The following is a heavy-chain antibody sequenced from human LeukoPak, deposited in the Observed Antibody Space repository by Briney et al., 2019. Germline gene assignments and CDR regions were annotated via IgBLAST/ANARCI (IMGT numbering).Heavy chain of an antibody. V-gene: IGHV4-4*07. CDR1: GGSISSYY. D-gene: IGHD3-10*01. J-gene: IGHJ5*02. Sequence: SETLSLTCTVSGGSISSYYWSWIRQPAGKGLEWVGRIYTSGSTNYNPSLKSRVTMSVDTSKNQFSLKLSSVAAADTAVYYCARDRYYYGSGSLSWFDPWGQGTLVTVSS. CDR2: IYTSGST. CDR3: ARDRYYYGSGSLSWFDP.